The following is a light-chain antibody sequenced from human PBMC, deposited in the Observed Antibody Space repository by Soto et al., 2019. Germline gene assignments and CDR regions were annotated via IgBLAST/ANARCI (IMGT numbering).Light chain of an antibody. J-gene: IGKJ4*01. CDR3: QQYNNWPLT. CDR1: QSVSSN. CDR2: GAS. V-gene: IGKV3-15*01. Sequence: IVMTQSPATLSVSPGERATLSCRASQSVSSNLAWYQRKPGQSPRLLIYGASTRATGIPASFSGSGSGTEFTLTISSLQSEDFAVYYCQQYNNWPLTFGGGTKV.